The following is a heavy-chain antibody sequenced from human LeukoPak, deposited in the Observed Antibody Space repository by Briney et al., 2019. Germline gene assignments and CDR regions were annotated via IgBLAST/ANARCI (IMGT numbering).Heavy chain of an antibody. J-gene: IGHJ4*02. CDR1: GGSISSYY. CDR2: MFYSGST. V-gene: IGHV4-59*01. Sequence: SETLSLTCTVSGGSISSYYWSWIRQPPGKGLEWIGYMFYSGSTNYNPSLKSRVTISVDTSKNQFPLRLTSVTAADTAVYYCAAYDSSGYAFHYWGQGTLVTVSS. CDR3: AAYDSSGYAFHY. D-gene: IGHD3-22*01.